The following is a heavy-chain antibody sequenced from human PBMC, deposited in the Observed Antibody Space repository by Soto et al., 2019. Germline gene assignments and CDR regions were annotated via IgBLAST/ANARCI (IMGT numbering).Heavy chain of an antibody. D-gene: IGHD2-8*02. V-gene: IGHV3-21*01. CDR1: GFTFSSCS. CDR2: ISGDSRYI. Sequence: EVQLVESGGGLVKPGGSLRLSCAASGFTFSSCSMNWVRQAPGKGLEWVSSISGDSRYIYYADSVKGRFTTSRDNAKNLLYLQMNSLRAEDTAVFYCARHLPGITTGGMGGASSWFDPWGQGTLVTVSS. J-gene: IGHJ5*02. CDR3: ARHLPGITTGGMGGASSWFDP.